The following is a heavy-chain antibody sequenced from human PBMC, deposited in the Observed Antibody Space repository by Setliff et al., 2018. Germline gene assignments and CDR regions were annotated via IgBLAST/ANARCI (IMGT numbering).Heavy chain of an antibody. CDR3: ARGGYCSGGSCYPAFYYYYMDV. CDR2: IYHSGST. D-gene: IGHD2-15*01. V-gene: IGHV4-30-2*01. J-gene: IGHJ6*03. CDR1: GGSISSGGYS. Sequence: SETLSLTCAVSGGSISSGGYSWSWIRQPPGKGLEWIGYIYHSGSTYYNPSLKSRVTISVDRSKNQFSLKLSSVTAADTAVYYCARGGYCSGGSCYPAFYYYYMDVWGKGTTVTVS.